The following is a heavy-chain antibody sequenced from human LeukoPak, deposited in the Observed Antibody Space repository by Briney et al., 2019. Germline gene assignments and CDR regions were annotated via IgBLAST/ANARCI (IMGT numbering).Heavy chain of an antibody. Sequence: GGSLRLSCAASGLAFSIYSLNWVRQTPGKRLEWVSYITGGSNNILYADSVKGRFTISRDNAKNSLYLQMSSLRAEDTAVYYCAILNDYSNYGFDNWGQGTLVTVSS. V-gene: IGHV3-48*04. CDR3: AILNDYSNYGFDN. CDR1: GLAFSIYS. D-gene: IGHD4-11*01. J-gene: IGHJ4*02. CDR2: ITGGSNNI.